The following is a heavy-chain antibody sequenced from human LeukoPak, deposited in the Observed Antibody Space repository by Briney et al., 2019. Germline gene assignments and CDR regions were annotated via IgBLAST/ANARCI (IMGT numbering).Heavy chain of an antibody. Sequence: GESLKISCKASGYSLTNYWIGWVRQMPGKGLEWMGIIYPGDSDTRYSPSFQGQVTISADKSISTAYLQWSSLKASDTAMYYCARRERDDSSGYYYNWGQGTLVTVSS. CDR2: IYPGDSDT. CDR3: ARRERDDSSGYYYN. V-gene: IGHV5-51*01. D-gene: IGHD3-22*01. CDR1: GYSLTNYW. J-gene: IGHJ4*02.